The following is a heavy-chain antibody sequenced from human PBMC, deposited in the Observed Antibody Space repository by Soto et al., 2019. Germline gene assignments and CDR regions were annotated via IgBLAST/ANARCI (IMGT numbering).Heavy chain of an antibody. V-gene: IGHV4-39*01. J-gene: IGHJ6*02. CDR3: ARLTMIRGLIYGMDV. CDR1: GDSISSPSYY. D-gene: IGHD3-10*01. Sequence: SETLSLTCTVSGDSISSPSYYWGWIRQPLGKGLEWIGSIYYSGNTYYNPSLKSRLTISVDRPKNQFSLKLSPVTAADTALYYCARLTMIRGLIYGMDVWGQGTTVTVSS. CDR2: IYYSGNT.